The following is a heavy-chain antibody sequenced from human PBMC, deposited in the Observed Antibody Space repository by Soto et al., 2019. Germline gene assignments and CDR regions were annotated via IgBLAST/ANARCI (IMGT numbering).Heavy chain of an antibody. CDR2: IIPIFGTT. Sequence: QVQLVQSGAEVKKPGSSVKVSCKASGGTFNSYAISWVRQAPGQGLEWMGGIIPIFGTTNYAQKFQGRVTVTXDXSTRTAYMELSSLRSEDTAVYYCARGGYCSGGSCYPHWYFDLWGRGTLVTVSS. V-gene: IGHV1-69*05. CDR3: ARGGYCSGGSCYPHWYFDL. J-gene: IGHJ2*01. D-gene: IGHD2-15*01. CDR1: GGTFNSYA.